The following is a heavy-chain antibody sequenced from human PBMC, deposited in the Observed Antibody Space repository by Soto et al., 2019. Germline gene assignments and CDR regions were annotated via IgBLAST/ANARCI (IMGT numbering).Heavy chain of an antibody. CDR1: GFTFDDYA. Sequence: EVQLVESGGGLVQPGRSLRLSCAASGFTFDDYAMHWVRQAPGKGLEWVSGISWNSGSIGYAVSVKGRFTSSRDNAKNSLYLQMNSLRAEDTALYYCAKDRGAVTTRAFDIWGQGTMVTVSS. CDR2: ISWNSGSI. J-gene: IGHJ3*02. D-gene: IGHD4-17*01. V-gene: IGHV3-9*01. CDR3: AKDRGAVTTRAFDI.